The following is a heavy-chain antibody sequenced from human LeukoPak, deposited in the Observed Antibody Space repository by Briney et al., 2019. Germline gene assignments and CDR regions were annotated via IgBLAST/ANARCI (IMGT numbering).Heavy chain of an antibody. Sequence: GGSLRLSCAASGFTFSSYEMNWVRQAPGKGLEWVSYISSSGSTIYYADSVKGRFTISRDNAKNSLYLQMNSLRVEDTAVYYCASSFYDINAFDIWGQGSMVTVSS. V-gene: IGHV3-48*03. CDR3: ASSFYDINAFDI. J-gene: IGHJ3*02. D-gene: IGHD3-9*01. CDR1: GFTFSSYE. CDR2: ISSSGSTI.